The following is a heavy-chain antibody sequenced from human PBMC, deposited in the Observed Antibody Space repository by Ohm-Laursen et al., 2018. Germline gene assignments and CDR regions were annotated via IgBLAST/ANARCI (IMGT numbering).Heavy chain of an antibody. CDR3: ARAGRDGYNSAIDY. J-gene: IGHJ4*02. Sequence: SDTLSLTCTISGGAISSYYWSWIRQPARKGLEWIGRINISGTNYNPSLKSRVTMSVDTSKNQFSLNLSSVTAADTAVYYCARAGRDGYNSAIDYWGQGTLVTVSS. CDR1: GGAISSYY. D-gene: IGHD5-24*01. CDR2: INISGT. V-gene: IGHV4-4*07.